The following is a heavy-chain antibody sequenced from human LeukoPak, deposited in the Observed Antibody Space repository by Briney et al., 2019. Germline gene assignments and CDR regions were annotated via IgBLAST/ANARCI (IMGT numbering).Heavy chain of an antibody. CDR1: GYTFTSYD. V-gene: IGHV1-8*02. Sequence: ASVKVSCKASGYTFTSYDINWVRQATGQGLEWMGWMNPNSGNTGYAQKFQGRVTMTRNTSISTAYMELSSLRSEDTAVYYCARARGLRYFDWPRVDWFDPWGQGTLVTVSS. J-gene: IGHJ5*02. D-gene: IGHD3-9*01. CDR2: MNPNSGNT. CDR3: ARARGLRYFDWPRVDWFDP.